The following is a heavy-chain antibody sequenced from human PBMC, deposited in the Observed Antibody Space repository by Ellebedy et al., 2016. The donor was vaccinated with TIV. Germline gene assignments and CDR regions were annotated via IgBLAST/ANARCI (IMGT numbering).Heavy chain of an antibody. D-gene: IGHD1-14*01. CDR2: IKQDASEI. V-gene: IGHV3-7*03. Sequence: PGGSLRLSCAASGFTFNRSWMSWVRQAPGKGLEWVANIKQDASEIYYVGSVKGRFTISRDNAMNSLYLQMNSLRAEDTAVYYCAKIGIDNLDYWGQGILVTVSS. CDR3: AKIGIDNLDY. CDR1: GFTFNRSW. J-gene: IGHJ4*02.